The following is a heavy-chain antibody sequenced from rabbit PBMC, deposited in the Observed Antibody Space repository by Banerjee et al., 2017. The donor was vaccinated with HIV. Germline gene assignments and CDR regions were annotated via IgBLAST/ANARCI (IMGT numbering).Heavy chain of an antibody. Sequence: QEQLEESGGDLVKPEGSLTLTCTASGFSFSGGYWICWVRQAPGKGLEWIACIGAGSSGTTYYANWAKGRFTISKTSSTTVTLQMTSLTAADTATYFCARDRDGDAGYGSLALWGQGTLVTVS. CDR3: ARDRDGDAGYGSLAL. V-gene: IGHV1S45*01. D-gene: IGHD7-1*01. CDR2: IGAGSSGTT. CDR1: GFSFSGGYW. J-gene: IGHJ3*01.